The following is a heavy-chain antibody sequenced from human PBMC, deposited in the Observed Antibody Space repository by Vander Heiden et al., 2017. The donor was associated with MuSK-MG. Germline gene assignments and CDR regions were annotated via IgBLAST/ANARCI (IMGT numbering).Heavy chain of an antibody. Sequence: QVQLLESGPGLVKPSQTLSLTCTVSGDSIGSGSYYWSWIRQPAGKGREWIGRIYSRGSTNFNPSLKSRVTISVDTSINQFSLKLTSVTAADTAVYYCARGGGSWFDPWGQGTLVTVSS. CDR1: GDSIGSGSYY. D-gene: IGHD3-16*01. CDR3: ARGGGSWFDP. CDR2: IYSRGST. J-gene: IGHJ5*02. V-gene: IGHV4-61*02.